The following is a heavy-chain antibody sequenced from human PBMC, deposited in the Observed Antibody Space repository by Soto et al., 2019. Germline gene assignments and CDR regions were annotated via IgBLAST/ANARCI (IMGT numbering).Heavy chain of an antibody. V-gene: IGHV1-18*04. CDR3: ARERVAGIWGDAFDI. Sequence: QVQLVQSGAEVKKPGASVKVSCKTSGYTFTNHGINWVRQAPGQGLEWMGWINPYNANVNYAQKLQGRVTMTTDPSPSTAYMDLRSMTSDDTAVYYCARERVAGIWGDAFDIWGQGTMVTVSS. J-gene: IGHJ3*02. CDR2: INPYNANV. D-gene: IGHD3-16*01. CDR1: GYTFTNHG.